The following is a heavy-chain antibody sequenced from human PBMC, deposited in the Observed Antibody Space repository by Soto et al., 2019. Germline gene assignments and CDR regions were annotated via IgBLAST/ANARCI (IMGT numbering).Heavy chain of an antibody. CDR1: GGSFGGYY. V-gene: IGHV4-34*01. D-gene: IGHD3-22*01. CDR2: INHSGST. CDR3: ASQSFTVTAYDV. J-gene: IGHJ4*02. Sequence: SETLSLTCAVYGGSFGGYYWSWIRQPPGKGLEWIGEINHSGSTNYNPSLKSRVTISIDTSRNQFSLRLWSVTAADSGVYYCASQSFTVTAYDVWGPGTLVTVSS.